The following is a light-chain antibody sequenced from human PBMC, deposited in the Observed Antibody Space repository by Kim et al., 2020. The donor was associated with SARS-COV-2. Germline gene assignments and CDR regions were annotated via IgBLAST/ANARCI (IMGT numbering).Light chain of an antibody. CDR2: EVS. CDR1: SSDVGGYNY. Sequence: QSALTQPPSASGSPGQSVTISCTGTSSDVGGYNYVSWYQLHPGKAPKLMIYEVSKRPSGVPDRFSGSKSGNTASLTVSGLQAEDEADYYCSSYAGSPHVVFGGGTQLTVL. V-gene: IGLV2-8*01. J-gene: IGLJ2*01. CDR3: SSYAGSPHVV.